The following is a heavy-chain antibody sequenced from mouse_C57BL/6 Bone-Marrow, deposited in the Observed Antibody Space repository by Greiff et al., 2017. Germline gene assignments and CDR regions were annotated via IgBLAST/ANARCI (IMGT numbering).Heavy chain of an antibody. CDR2: FHPYNVDT. CDR1: GYTFTTYP. D-gene: IGHD2-1*01. CDR3: ARGGNYGGYYFDY. V-gene: IGHV1-47*01. Sequence: VQLKQSGAELVKPGASVKMSCKASGYTFTTYPIEWMKQNHGKSLEWIGNFHPYNVDTKYNEKFKGKATLTVEKSSSTVYLELSRLASDDSAVYNCARGGNYGGYYFDYWGQGTTLTVSS. J-gene: IGHJ2*01.